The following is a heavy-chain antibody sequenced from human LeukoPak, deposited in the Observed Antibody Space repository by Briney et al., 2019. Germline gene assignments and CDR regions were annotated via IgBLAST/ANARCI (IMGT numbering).Heavy chain of an antibody. Sequence: GGSLRLSCSASGFTFSTYWMSWVRQAPGKGLEWVANVKRDGSEIYYVDSVRGRFTISRDNARNSLYLQMNSLRAEDTAVYYCAREVVVPAAILYYYGMDVWGQGTTVTVSS. CDR1: GFTFSTYW. CDR3: AREVVVPAAILYYYGMDV. CDR2: VKRDGSEI. D-gene: IGHD2-2*01. J-gene: IGHJ6*02. V-gene: IGHV3-7*01.